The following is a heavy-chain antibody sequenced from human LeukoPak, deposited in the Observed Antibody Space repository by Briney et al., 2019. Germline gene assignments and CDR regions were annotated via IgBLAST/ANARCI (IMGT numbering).Heavy chain of an antibody. CDR2: INPNSGGR. V-gene: IGHV1-2*02. D-gene: IGHD5-18*01. J-gene: IGHJ3*02. CDR3: VRAVDTAMVGSGAFDI. Sequence: GASVKVSCKASGYTFTGYYMHWVRQAPGQGLEWMGWINPNSGGRNYVQKFQGRVTMTRDTSISTAYMELSRLRSDDTAVYFCVRAVDTAMVGSGAFDIWGQGTMVTVSS. CDR1: GYTFTGYY.